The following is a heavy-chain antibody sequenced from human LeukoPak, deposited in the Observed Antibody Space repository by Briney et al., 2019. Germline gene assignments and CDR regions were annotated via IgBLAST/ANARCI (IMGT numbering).Heavy chain of an antibody. Sequence: SQTLSLTCAVSGGSISSGGYSWSWIRQPPGKGLEWIGYIYHSGSTYYNPSLKSRVTISVDTSKNQFSLKLSSVTAADTAVYYCAREYDDYVIDYWGQGTLVTVSS. J-gene: IGHJ4*02. D-gene: IGHD4-17*01. CDR3: AREYDDYVIDY. V-gene: IGHV4-30-2*01. CDR1: GGSISSGGYS. CDR2: IYHSGST.